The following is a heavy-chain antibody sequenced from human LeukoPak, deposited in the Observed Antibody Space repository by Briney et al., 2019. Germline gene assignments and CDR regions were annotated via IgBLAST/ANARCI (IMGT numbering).Heavy chain of an antibody. Sequence: GGSLRLSCAASGFTFSSYSMNWVRQAPGKGLEWVSYISSSSSTIYYADSVKGRFTISRDNANNTLYLQMNSLRAEDTAVYYCARDRPPRGYYDSSGPFDYWGQGTLVTVSS. CDR1: GFTFSSYS. CDR2: ISSSSSTI. D-gene: IGHD3-22*01. CDR3: ARDRPPRGYYDSSGPFDY. V-gene: IGHV3-48*01. J-gene: IGHJ4*02.